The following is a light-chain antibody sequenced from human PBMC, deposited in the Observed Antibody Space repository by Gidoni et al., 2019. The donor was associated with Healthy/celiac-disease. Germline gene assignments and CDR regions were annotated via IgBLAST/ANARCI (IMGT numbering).Light chain of an antibody. CDR1: SSDVGGYNY. V-gene: IGLV2-11*01. CDR3: CSYAGSYPYV. Sequence: QSALTQPLSVSGSPGPSVTISCTGTSSDVGGYNYVSWYQQHPGKAPKIMIYDVSKRPSGVPDRFSGSKSGNTASLTISGLQAEDEADYYCCSYAGSYPYVFGTGTKVTVL. CDR2: DVS. J-gene: IGLJ1*01.